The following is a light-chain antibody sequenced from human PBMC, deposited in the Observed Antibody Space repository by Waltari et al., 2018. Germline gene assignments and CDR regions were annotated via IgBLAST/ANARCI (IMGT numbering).Light chain of an antibody. V-gene: IGLV2-14*03. Sequence: QSDLTQPASVSGSLGQSITISCTAPFRAVRDYNYLSWYPQHPGKAPKLLFFDVANRPSGISNRFPASQSGDTASLSISGLRPEDEATYYCTSYTLLTFTWQFGGGTQLTVV. CDR3: TSYTLLTFTWQ. CDR1: FRAVRDYNY. CDR2: DVA. J-gene: IGLJ3*02.